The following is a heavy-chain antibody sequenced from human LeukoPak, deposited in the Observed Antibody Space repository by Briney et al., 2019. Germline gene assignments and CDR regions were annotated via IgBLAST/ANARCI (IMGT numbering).Heavy chain of an antibody. D-gene: IGHD3-10*01. V-gene: IGHV1-24*01. Sequence: ASVKVSCKVSGYTLTELSTHWVRQAPGKGLGWMGGFDPEDGETIYAQKFQGRVTMTEDTSTDTAYMELSSLRSEDTAVYYCATVWFGELSARDAFDIWGQGTMVTVSS. J-gene: IGHJ3*02. CDR2: FDPEDGET. CDR1: GYTLTELS. CDR3: ATVWFGELSARDAFDI.